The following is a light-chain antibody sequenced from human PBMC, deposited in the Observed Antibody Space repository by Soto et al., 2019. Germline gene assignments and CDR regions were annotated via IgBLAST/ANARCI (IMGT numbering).Light chain of an antibody. CDR2: EVR. J-gene: IGLJ3*02. V-gene: IGLV2-14*01. CDR1: MRDVGAYNL. CDR3: SAYTARSNLV. Sequence: QSVLTQPASVSGSAGQAITISCSGTMRDVGAYNLVPWYQQHPGTAPKLIIYEVRNRPSGISSRFSGSRSGNTASLTISGLQSEDEGDYYCSAYTARSNLVFGGGTKLTVL.